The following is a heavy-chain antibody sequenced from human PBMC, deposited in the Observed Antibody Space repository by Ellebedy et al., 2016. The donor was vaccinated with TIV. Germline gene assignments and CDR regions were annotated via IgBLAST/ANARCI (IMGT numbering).Heavy chain of an antibody. D-gene: IGHD1/OR15-1a*01. V-gene: IGHV1-2*02. CDR2: IYPTTGVT. CDR3: ARWGLELQQRTHADY. J-gene: IGHJ4*02. Sequence: ASVKVSXXASGYTFNDYHMHWLRQAPGQGPEWMGWIYPTTGVTNYAQNFQDRVTITWDTSITTAYMELSGLTSDDTAVYYCARWGLELQQRTHADYWGQGTLVTVSS. CDR1: GYTFNDYH.